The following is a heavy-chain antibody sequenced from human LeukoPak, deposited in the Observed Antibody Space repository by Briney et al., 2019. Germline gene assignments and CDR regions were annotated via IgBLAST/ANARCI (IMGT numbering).Heavy chain of an antibody. CDR2: ISAYNGNT. V-gene: IGHV1-18*01. D-gene: IGHD6-13*01. CDR3: AREGYSSSWYEGGYYFDY. CDR1: GYTFTSYG. Sequence: ASVKVSCKASGYTFTSYGISWVRQAPGQGLEWMGWISAYNGNTNYAQKLQGRVTMTTDTSTSTAYKELRSLRSDDTAVYYCAREGYSSSWYEGGYYFDYWGQGTLVTVSS. J-gene: IGHJ4*02.